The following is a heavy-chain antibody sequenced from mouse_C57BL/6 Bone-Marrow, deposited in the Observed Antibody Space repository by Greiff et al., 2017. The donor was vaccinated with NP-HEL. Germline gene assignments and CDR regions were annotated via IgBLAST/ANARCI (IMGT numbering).Heavy chain of an antibody. V-gene: IGHV1-69*01. J-gene: IGHJ1*03. CDR3: ASAYYSNDEWYFDV. CDR2: IDPSDSYT. Sequence: QVQLQQPGAELVMPGASVKLSCKASGYTFTSYWMHWVQQRPGQGLEWIGEIDPSDSYTNYNQKFKGKSTLTVDKSSSTAYMQLSSLTSEDSAVYYCASAYYSNDEWYFDVWGTGTTVTVSS. CDR1: GYTFTSYW. D-gene: IGHD2-5*01.